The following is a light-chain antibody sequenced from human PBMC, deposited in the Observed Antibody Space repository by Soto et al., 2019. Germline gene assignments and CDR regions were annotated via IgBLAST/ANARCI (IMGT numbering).Light chain of an antibody. CDR2: DVS. CDR1: QSVSSNY. Sequence: EIVLTPSPGTLSLSPVERASLSFRASQSVSSNYLAWYQQKSGQAPSLLIYDVSRRATGIPERFSGSGSGTDFTLIISRLEPEDFAVYYCQQYGSSPRKCGQGTKGDIK. V-gene: IGKV3-20*01. CDR3: QQYGSSPRK. J-gene: IGKJ1*01.